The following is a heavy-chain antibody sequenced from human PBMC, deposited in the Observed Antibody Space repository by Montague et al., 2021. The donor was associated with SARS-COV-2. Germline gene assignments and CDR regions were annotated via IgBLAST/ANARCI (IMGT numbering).Heavy chain of an antibody. D-gene: IGHD3-10*01. V-gene: IGHV2-70*11. Sequence: PALVKPTQTLTLTCTFSGFSLSTSGMCVSWIRQPPGKALEWLARIDWDDDKYYSTSLKTRLTISKDISKNQVVLTMTNMDPVDTATYYCARMSVRGVIFDYWGQGTLVTVSS. J-gene: IGHJ4*02. CDR3: ARMSVRGVIFDY. CDR1: GFSLSTSGMC. CDR2: IDWDDDK.